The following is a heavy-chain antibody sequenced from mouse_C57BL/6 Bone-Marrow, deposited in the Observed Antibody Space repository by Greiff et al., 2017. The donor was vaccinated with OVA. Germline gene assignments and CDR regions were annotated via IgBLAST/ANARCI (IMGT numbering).Heavy chain of an antibody. Sequence: EVKLVESGPGLVKPSQSLSLTCSVTGYSITSGYYWNWIRQFPGNKLEWMGYISYDGSNNYNPSLKNRISITRDTSKNQFFLKLNSVTTEDTATYYCARVGLYYGSLWFAYWGQGTLVTVSA. CDR1: GYSITSGYY. J-gene: IGHJ3*01. CDR2: ISYDGSN. D-gene: IGHD1-1*01. CDR3: ARVGLYYGSLWFAY. V-gene: IGHV3-6*01.